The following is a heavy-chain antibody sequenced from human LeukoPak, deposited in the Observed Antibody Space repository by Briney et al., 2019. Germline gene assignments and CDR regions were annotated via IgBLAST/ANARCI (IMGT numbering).Heavy chain of an antibody. CDR2: SDPEDGET. CDR3: ATNAPVGATPYYYYGMDV. V-gene: IGHV1-24*01. J-gene: IGHJ6*02. Sequence: ASVKVSCKVSGYTLTELSMHWVRQAPGKGLEWMGGSDPEDGETIYAQKFQGRVTMTEDTSTDTAYMELSSLRSEDTAVYYCATNAPVGATPYYYYGMDVWGQGTTVTVSS. D-gene: IGHD1-26*01. CDR1: GYTLTELS.